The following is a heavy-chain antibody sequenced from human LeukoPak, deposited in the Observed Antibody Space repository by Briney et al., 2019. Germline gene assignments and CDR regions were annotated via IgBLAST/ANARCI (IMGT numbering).Heavy chain of an antibody. CDR2: IYYSGST. V-gene: IGHV4-59*01. D-gene: IGHD6-13*01. CDR1: GGSISSYY. Sequence: SETLSLTCTVSGGSISSYYWSWIRQPPGKGLEWIGYIYYSGSTSYNPSLKSRVTISVDTSKNQFSLKLSSVTAEDTAVYYCARDVAAAYYFDYWGQGTLVTVSS. J-gene: IGHJ4*02. CDR3: ARDVAAAYYFDY.